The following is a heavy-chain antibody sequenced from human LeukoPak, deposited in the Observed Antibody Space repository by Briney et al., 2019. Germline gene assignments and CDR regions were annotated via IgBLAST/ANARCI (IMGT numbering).Heavy chain of an antibody. CDR2: IYTTGST. V-gene: IGHV4-4*07. CDR3: ARQIAVAGKAGFAY. D-gene: IGHD6-19*01. CDR1: GGSISSDY. Sequence: SETLSLTCTVSGGSISSDYWNWVRQPAGKGLEWIGRIYTTGSTNYNPSLKSGGTMSVDKSKNQSFLKLSSVTAADTAVYYCARQIAVAGKAGFAYWGQGTLAPVSS. J-gene: IGHJ4*02.